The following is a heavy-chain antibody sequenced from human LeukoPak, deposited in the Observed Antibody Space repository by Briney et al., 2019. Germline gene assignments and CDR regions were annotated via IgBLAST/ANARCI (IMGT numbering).Heavy chain of an antibody. CDR3: ARDADIVVVPAANGAPPDNWFDP. CDR2: IYTSGST. V-gene: IGHV4-4*07. D-gene: IGHD2-2*01. Sequence: PSETLSLTCTVSGGSISSYYWSWLRQPAGKGLEGIGRIYTSGSTNYNPSLKSRVTMSVDTSKNQFSLKLSSVTAADTAVYYCARDADIVVVPAANGAPPDNWFDPWGQGTLVTVSS. CDR1: GGSISSYY. J-gene: IGHJ5*02.